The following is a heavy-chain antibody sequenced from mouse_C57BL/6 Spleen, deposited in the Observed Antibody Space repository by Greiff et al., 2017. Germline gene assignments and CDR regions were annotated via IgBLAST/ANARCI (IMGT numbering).Heavy chain of an antibody. CDR3: ARQTFAWFAY. CDR1: GYAFSSSW. V-gene: IGHV1-82*01. Sequence: QVQLQQSGPELVKPGASVKISCKASGYAFSSSWMNWVKQRPGKGLEWIGRIYPGDGDTNYNGKFKGKATLTADKSSSTAYMQLSSLTSEDSAVYFCARQTFAWFAYWGQGTLVTVSA. J-gene: IGHJ3*01. CDR2: IYPGDGDT.